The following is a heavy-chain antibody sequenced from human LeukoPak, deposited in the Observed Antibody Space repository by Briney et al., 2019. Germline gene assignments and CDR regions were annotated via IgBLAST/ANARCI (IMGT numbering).Heavy chain of an antibody. V-gene: IGHV3-21*01. CDR3: ARGSRDGYNYFDY. D-gene: IGHD5-24*01. CDR1: GFTFSTYS. Sequence: GGSLRLSCAASGFTFSTYSMNWVRQAPGKGLEWVSSISSSSDYLYYADSVQGRFTISRDNAKNSLYLQMNSLRAGDTAVNYCARGSRDGYNYFDYWGQGTLVTVSS. CDR2: ISSSSDYL. J-gene: IGHJ4*02.